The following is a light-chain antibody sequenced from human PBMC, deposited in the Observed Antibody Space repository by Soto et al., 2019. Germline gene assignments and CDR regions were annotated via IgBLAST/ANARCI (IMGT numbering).Light chain of an antibody. CDR2: LNSDGSH. CDR3: QTWGSGFWV. Sequence: QPVLTQSPSASASLGASVKLTCTLSSGHSRNPLAWYQQQSEKAPRLLMKLNSDGSHTKGAGIPDRFSGSSSGAERYLTISSLQSEDEADYYCQTWGSGFWVFGGGTKLTVL. CDR1: SGHSRNP. V-gene: IGLV4-69*01. J-gene: IGLJ3*02.